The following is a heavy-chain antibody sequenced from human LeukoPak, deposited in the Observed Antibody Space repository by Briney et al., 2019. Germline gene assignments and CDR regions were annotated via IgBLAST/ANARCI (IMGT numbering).Heavy chain of an antibody. CDR1: GSSFTSYW. CDR2: IYPGDSDT. CDR3: ARQARYCGGDCPSDY. D-gene: IGHD2-21*02. V-gene: IGHV5-51*01. Sequence: LGESLKISCKGSGSSFTSYWIGWVRQLPGKGLEWMGIIYPGDSDTRYSPSFQGQVTISADKSISTAYLQWSSLKASDTAMYYCARQARYCGGDCPSDYWGQGTLVTVSS. J-gene: IGHJ4*02.